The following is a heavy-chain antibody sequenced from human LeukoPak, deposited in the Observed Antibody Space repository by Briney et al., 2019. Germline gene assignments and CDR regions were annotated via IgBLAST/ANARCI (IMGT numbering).Heavy chain of an antibody. CDR1: DGSISNYY. D-gene: IGHD3-10*01. CDR2: IYYSGST. Sequence: SETLSLTCTVSDGSISNYYWSWIRQPPGKGLEWIGSIYYSGSTYYNPSLKSRVTISVDTSKNQFSLQLSPVTAADTAVYYCARRGYASGSFGYWGQGTLVTVSS. J-gene: IGHJ4*02. V-gene: IGHV4-59*04. CDR3: ARRGYASGSFGY.